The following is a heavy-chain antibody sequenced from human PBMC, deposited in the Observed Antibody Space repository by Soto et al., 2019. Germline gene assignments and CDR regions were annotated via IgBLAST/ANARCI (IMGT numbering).Heavy chain of an antibody. V-gene: IGHV3-21*01. D-gene: IGHD4-4*01. Sequence: GGSLRLSCAASGFTFSSYSMNWVRQAPGKGLEWVSSISSSSSYIYYADSVKGRFTISRDNAKNSLYLQMNSLRAEDTAVYYCARELQYQYYFDYWGQGTLVTVSS. J-gene: IGHJ4*02. CDR1: GFTFSSYS. CDR3: ARELQYQYYFDY. CDR2: ISSSSSYI.